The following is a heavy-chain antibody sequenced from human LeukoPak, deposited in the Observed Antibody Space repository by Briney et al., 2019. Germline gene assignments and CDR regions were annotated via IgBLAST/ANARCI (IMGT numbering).Heavy chain of an antibody. J-gene: IGHJ4*02. V-gene: IGHV3-43*02. CDR1: GLPIADFA. Sequence: GGSLRLSCVASGLPIADFAMHWVRQAPGKGLEWVSLISGDGVSTFYADSVKGRFSISRDNSKNSLSLEMNGLRTEDTAMYYCARESGMFDYWGQGTLVAVSS. CDR3: ARESGMFDY. CDR2: ISGDGVST.